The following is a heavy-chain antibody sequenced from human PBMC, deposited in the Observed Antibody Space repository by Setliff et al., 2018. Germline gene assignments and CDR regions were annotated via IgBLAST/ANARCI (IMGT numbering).Heavy chain of an antibody. CDR3: TVYNTGSSKDHY. CDR2: IYYSGST. CDR1: GGSISSGSHY. Sequence: SETLSLTCTVSGGSISSGSHYWSWIRQPPGKGLEWIGSIYYSGSTNYNPSLKSRVTISVDTSKNQFSLKLSSVTAADTALYYCTVYNTGSSKDHYWGQGTPVTVSS. V-gene: IGHV4-61*01. D-gene: IGHD2-8*02. J-gene: IGHJ4*02.